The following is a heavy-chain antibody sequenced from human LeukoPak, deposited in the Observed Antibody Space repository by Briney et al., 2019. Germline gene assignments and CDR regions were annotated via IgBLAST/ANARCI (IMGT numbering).Heavy chain of an antibody. V-gene: IGHV3-11*01. CDR1: GFTFNDYY. J-gene: IGHJ6*02. CDR3: ARYRFTTRDVSRYYYGMDV. Sequence: PGGSLRLSCAASGFTFNDYYMSWIRLAPGKGLEWVSYISSSGSTIYYADSVKGRFTISRDNAKKSLSFQMNSLRAEDTAVYYCARYRFTTRDVSRYYYGMDVWGQGTTVTVSS. CDR2: ISSSGSTI. D-gene: IGHD1-14*01.